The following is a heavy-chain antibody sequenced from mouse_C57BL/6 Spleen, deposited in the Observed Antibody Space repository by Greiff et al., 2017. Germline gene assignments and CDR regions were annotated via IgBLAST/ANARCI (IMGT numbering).Heavy chain of an antibody. CDR1: GYTFTSYW. CDR3: AREKALYYGNYENAMDY. D-gene: IGHD2-1*01. V-gene: IGHV1-64*01. Sequence: QVQLQQPGAELVKPGASVTLSCKASGYTFTSYWMHWVKQRPGQGLEWIGMIHPNSGSTNYNEKFKSKATLTVDKSSSTAYMQLSSLTSEDSAVYYCAREKALYYGNYENAMDYWGQGTSVTVSS. CDR2: IHPNSGST. J-gene: IGHJ4*01.